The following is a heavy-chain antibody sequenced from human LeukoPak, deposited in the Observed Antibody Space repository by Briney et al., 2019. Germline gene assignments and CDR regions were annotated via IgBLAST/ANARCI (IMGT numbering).Heavy chain of an antibody. CDR1: GYTFTSYG. D-gene: IGHD3-10*01. Sequence: VSVKVSCKASGYTFTSYGISWVRQAPGQGLEWMGWISAYNGNTNYAQKLQGRVTMTTDTSTSTAYMELRSLRSDDTAVYYCARDLTMVRGVIRYYFDYWGQGTLVTVSS. CDR3: ARDLTMVRGVIRYYFDY. J-gene: IGHJ4*02. CDR2: ISAYNGNT. V-gene: IGHV1-18*04.